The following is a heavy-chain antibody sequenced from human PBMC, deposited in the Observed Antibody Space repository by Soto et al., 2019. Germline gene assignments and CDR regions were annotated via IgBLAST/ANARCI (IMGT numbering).Heavy chain of an antibody. CDR1: GFTFSSYG. D-gene: IGHD2-15*01. V-gene: IGHV3-30*18. CDR2: ITYDGRNK. J-gene: IGHJ4*02. Sequence: PGGSLRLSCAASGFTFSSYGMHWVRQAPGKGLEWVAVITYDGRNKYYGDSVKGRFTISRDNSKNTLYLQMNGLRAEDTAVYYCAKDLSDCSAGTCYYFDYWGQGTLVTVSS. CDR3: AKDLSDCSAGTCYYFDY.